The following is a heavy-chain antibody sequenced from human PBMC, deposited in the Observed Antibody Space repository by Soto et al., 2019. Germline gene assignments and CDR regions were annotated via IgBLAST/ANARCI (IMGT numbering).Heavy chain of an antibody. CDR3: ARDFLRPPDY. V-gene: IGHV4-31*03. Sequence: SETLSLICTVSGGSISSGGYYWSWIRQHPGKGLEWIGYIYYSGSTNYNPSLKSRVTMSVDKSKNQFSLKLSSVTAADTAVYYCARDFLRPPDYWGQGTLVTVSS. CDR2: IYYSGST. J-gene: IGHJ4*02. CDR1: GGSISSGGYY.